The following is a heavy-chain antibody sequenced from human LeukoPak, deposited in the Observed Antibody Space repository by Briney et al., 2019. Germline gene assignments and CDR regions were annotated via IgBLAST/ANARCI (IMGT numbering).Heavy chain of an antibody. D-gene: IGHD2-15*01. CDR1: GLTFSSYS. CDR2: ISSSSSYI. CDR3: ARGVGKSGAFDI. V-gene: IGHV3-21*01. Sequence: GGSLRLSCAASGLTFSSYSMNWVRQAPGKGLEWVSPISSSSSYIYYADSVKGRFTISRDNAKNSLYLQMNSLRAEDTAVYYCARGVGKSGAFDIWGQGTMVTVSS. J-gene: IGHJ3*02.